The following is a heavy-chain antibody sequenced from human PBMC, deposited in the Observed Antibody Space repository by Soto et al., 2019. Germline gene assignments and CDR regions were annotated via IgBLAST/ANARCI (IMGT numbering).Heavy chain of an antibody. CDR2: IYYSGST. D-gene: IGHD2-21*02. CDR3: ARQECAASEYSGGDRDMGAGDY. CDR1: GGSISSSSYY. V-gene: IGHV4-39*01. J-gene: IGHJ4*02. Sequence: QLQLQESGPGLVKPSETLSLTCTVCGGSISSSSYYWGWIRQPPGKGLEWIGSIYYSGSTYYNPSLKSRVTISVDTSKNQFSLKLSSVTAADTAVYYCARQECAASEYSGGDRDMGAGDYWGQGTLVTVSP.